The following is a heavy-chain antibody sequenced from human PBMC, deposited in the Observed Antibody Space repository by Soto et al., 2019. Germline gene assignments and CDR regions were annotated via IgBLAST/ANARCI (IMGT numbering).Heavy chain of an antibody. Sequence: QVQLVQSGAEVKKPGASVNVSCKTSGYSFSNSGINWVRQAPGQGLEWLGWISGYTGKALYAREFQCRLTMTTDASACTDYMELRSLKSAGMAVYFCARGGVVVVLPCSSSLVGYWFDPWGEGTMVTVSS. CDR2: ISGYTGKA. D-gene: IGHD2-8*02. J-gene: IGHJ5*02. CDR3: ARGGVVVVLPCSSSLVGYWFDP. CDR1: GYSFSNSG. V-gene: IGHV1-18*03.